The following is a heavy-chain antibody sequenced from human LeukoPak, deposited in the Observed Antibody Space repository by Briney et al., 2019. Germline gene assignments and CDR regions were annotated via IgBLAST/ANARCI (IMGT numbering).Heavy chain of an antibody. V-gene: IGHV3-43*01. D-gene: IGHD1-26*01. CDR2: ISWDGGST. CDR3: AKDKGAGSFDY. Sequence: GGSLRLSCAAPGFTFDDYTMHWVRQAPGKGLEWVSLISWDGGSTYYADSVKGRFTISRDNSKNSLYLQMNSLRTEGTALYYCAKDKGAGSFDYWGQGTLVTVSS. J-gene: IGHJ4*02. CDR1: GFTFDDYT.